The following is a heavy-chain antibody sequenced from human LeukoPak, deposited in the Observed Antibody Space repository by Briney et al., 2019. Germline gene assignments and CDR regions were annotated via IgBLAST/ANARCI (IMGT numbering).Heavy chain of an antibody. CDR3: ARARYDSSGSPLDY. J-gene: IGHJ4*02. D-gene: IGHD3-22*01. Sequence: SETLSLTCTVSGGSISSDYWSWIRQPPGKGLEWIGYIYYSGSTNYNPSLKSRVTISVDTSKNQFSLKLSSVTAADTAVYYCARARYDSSGSPLDYWGQGTLVTVSS. V-gene: IGHV4-59*01. CDR2: IYYSGST. CDR1: GGSISSDY.